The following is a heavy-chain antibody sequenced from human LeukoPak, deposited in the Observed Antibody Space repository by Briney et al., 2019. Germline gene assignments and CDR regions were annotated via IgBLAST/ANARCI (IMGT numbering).Heavy chain of an antibody. CDR1: GYTFTNYA. J-gene: IGHJ4*02. V-gene: IGHV1-3*03. D-gene: IGHD2-15*01. Sequence: ASVKVSCKASGYTFTNYAIHWVRQAPGQRLEWIGWINAGNGNTKYSQDFQGRVTIIRNTSASTAYMELSSLRSEDMALYYCARGAEVAAAFGLDSWGQGTLVTVSS. CDR2: INAGNGNT. CDR3: ARGAEVAAAFGLDS.